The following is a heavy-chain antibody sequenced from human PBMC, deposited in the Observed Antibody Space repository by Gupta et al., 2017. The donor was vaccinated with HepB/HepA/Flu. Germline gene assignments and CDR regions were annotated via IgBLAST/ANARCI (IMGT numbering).Heavy chain of an antibody. D-gene: IGHD6-13*01. CDR3: ARVLSKGAAGRGPDY. CDR2: INAGNGNT. CDR1: GYTFTSYA. V-gene: IGHV1-3*01. Sequence: QVQLVQSGAEVQKPGASVKVSCKASGYTFTSYAMHWVRQAPGQRLEWMGWINAGNGNTKYSQKFQGRVTITRDTSAITAYMELSSLRSEDTAVYYCARVLSKGAAGRGPDYWGQGTLVTVSS. J-gene: IGHJ4*02.